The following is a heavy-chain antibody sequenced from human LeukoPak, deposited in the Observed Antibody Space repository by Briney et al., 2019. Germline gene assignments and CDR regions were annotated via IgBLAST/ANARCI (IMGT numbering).Heavy chain of an antibody. CDR1: GFTFSSYG. D-gene: IGHD3-10*01. Sequence: PGGSLGVSCAASGFTFSSYGMHWVRQAPGKGLEWVAVISYDGSNKYYADSVKDRFTISRDNSKNTLYLQMNSLRAEDTAVYYCAKGVIDNDAFDIWGQGTMVTVSS. V-gene: IGHV3-30*18. CDR2: ISYDGSNK. J-gene: IGHJ3*02. CDR3: AKGVIDNDAFDI.